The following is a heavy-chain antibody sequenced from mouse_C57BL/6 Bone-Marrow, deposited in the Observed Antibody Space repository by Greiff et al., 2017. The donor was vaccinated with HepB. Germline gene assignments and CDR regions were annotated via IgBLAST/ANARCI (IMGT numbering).Heavy chain of an antibody. Sequence: EVKLQESGAELVRPGASVKLSCTASGFNIKDDYMHWVKQRPEQGLEWIGWIDPENGDTEYASKFQGKATITADTSSNTAYLQLSSLTSEDTAVYYCTTLYYYGSSYWFAYWGQGTLVTVSA. CDR1: GFNIKDDY. D-gene: IGHD1-1*01. V-gene: IGHV14-4*01. J-gene: IGHJ3*01. CDR3: TTLYYYGSSYWFAY. CDR2: IDPENGDT.